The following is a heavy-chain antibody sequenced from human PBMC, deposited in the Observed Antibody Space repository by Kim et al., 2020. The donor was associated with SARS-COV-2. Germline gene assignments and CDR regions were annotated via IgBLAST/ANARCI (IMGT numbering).Heavy chain of an antibody. V-gene: IGHV3-33*01. CDR1: GFTFSSYG. J-gene: IGHJ6*02. D-gene: IGHD3-10*01. CDR3: ARDLRFGELFVLYYYYYYGMDV. Sequence: GGSLRLSCAASGFTFSSYGMHWVRQAPGKGLEWVAVIWYDGSNKYYADSVKGRFTISRDNSKNTLYLQMNSLRAEDTAVYYCARDLRFGELFVLYYYYYYGMDVWGQGTTVTVSS. CDR2: IWYDGSNK.